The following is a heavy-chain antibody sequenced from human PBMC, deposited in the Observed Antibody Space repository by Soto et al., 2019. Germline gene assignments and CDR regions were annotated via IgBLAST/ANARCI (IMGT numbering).Heavy chain of an antibody. Sequence: GSRRLSCAASGSTFSSFWMHWVRQAPGEGLVWVSRINSDGSNTNYADSVKGRFTISRDNAKNTLYLQMNSLRAEDTAVYYCARGGVPLAMSYWGQGTLVTVSS. CDR1: GSTFSSFW. CDR3: ARGGVPLAMSY. CDR2: INSDGSNT. V-gene: IGHV3-74*01. J-gene: IGHJ4*02. D-gene: IGHD2-2*01.